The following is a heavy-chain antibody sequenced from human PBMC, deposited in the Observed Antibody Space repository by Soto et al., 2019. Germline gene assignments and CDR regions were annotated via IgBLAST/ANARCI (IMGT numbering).Heavy chain of an antibody. CDR3: ARLGVAGSEIDH. CDR2: IYHSGAT. D-gene: IGHD6-19*01. CDR1: GGSISSYY. V-gene: IGHV4-59*01. J-gene: IGHJ4*01. Sequence: EPLSLTCSVSGGSISSYYWSWIRQPPGKGLEWIGYIYHSGATNYNPSLKSRVTISVDTSKNQFSLKLSSVTAADTAVYYCARLGVAGSEIDHWGPGTLVTVSS.